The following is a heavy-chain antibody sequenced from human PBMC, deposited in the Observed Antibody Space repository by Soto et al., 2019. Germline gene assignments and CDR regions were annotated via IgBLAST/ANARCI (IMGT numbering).Heavy chain of an antibody. D-gene: IGHD3-16*01. Sequence: VGFLRLSCAASGFTFSSYWMHWVRQVPGKGLLWVSRIDEYGNTIDYADSVRGRFTISRDNARNTLYLEMNSLRAEDTALYYCTRDIGGRWAYWGPGTLVTVSS. CDR1: GFTFSSYW. CDR3: TRDIGGRWAY. CDR2: IDEYGNTI. J-gene: IGHJ4*02. V-gene: IGHV3-74*01.